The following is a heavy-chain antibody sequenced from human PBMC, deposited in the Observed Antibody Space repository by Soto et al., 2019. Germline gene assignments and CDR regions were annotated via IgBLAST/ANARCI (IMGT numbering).Heavy chain of an antibody. CDR2: IIPIFGTA. CDR3: ARDIVLVPAASGAFDI. Sequence: GASVKVSCKASGGTFSSYAISWVRQAPGQGLEWMGGIIPIFGTANYAQKFQGRVTITADESTSTAYMELSSLRFEDTAVYYCARDIVLVPAASGAFDIWGQGTMVTVSS. V-gene: IGHV1-69*13. J-gene: IGHJ3*02. D-gene: IGHD2-2*01. CDR1: GGTFSSYA.